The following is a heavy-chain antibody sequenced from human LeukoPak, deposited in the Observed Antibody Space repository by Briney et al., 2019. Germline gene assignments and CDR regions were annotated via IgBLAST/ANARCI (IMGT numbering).Heavy chain of an antibody. CDR1: GFTFSSYA. Sequence: GGSLRLSCAASGFTFSSYAMSWVRQAPGRGLEWVSAISGSGGSTYYADSVKGRFTMSRDDSKNTLYLQMNSLRAEDTAIYYCAKGIGAYSYGFDYWGQGTLVTVSS. CDR2: ISGSGGST. CDR3: AKGIGAYSYGFDY. D-gene: IGHD5-18*01. V-gene: IGHV3-23*01. J-gene: IGHJ4*02.